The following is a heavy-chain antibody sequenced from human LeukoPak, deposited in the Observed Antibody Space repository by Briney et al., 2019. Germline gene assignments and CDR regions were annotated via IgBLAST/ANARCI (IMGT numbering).Heavy chain of an antibody. V-gene: IGHV4-39*01. CDR2: VYYNGNT. Sequence: KPSETLSLTCTVSGASISSSSYYWGYFRQPPGKGLEWIGSVYYNGNTYYNPSLKSRATISADTSKNQFSLKLTSVTAADTAVYYCARGRGYDFWSGYYLPNRDRENAEYFQHWGQGTLVTVSS. J-gene: IGHJ1*01. D-gene: IGHD3-3*01. CDR1: GASISSSSYY. CDR3: ARGRGYDFWSGYYLPNRDRENAEYFQH.